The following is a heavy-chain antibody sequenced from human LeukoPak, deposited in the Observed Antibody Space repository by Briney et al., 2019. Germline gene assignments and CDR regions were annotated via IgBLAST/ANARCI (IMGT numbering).Heavy chain of an antibody. CDR3: ARGRGGNSGDS. V-gene: IGHV4-39*07. J-gene: IGHJ4*02. Sequence: SETLSLTCTVSGGSISSSSYYWGWIRQPPGKGLEWIGNIYYSGSTYYNPSLKSRVTISEDMSKNQFSLKLSSVTAADTAVYYCARGRGGNSGDSWGQGTLVTVSS. CDR2: IYYSGST. CDR1: GGSISSSSYY. D-gene: IGHD4-23*01.